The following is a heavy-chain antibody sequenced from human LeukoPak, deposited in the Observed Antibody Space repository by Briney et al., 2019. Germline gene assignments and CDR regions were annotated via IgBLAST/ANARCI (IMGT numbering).Heavy chain of an antibody. CDR3: ARSPTTVTPFDY. Sequence: GESLKISCKSSGYTFTSYWIGWVRQMPGKGLEWMGIIYPGDSDTRYSASFQGQVTISADKSISTAYLQWNSLKASDTAMYYCARSPTTVTPFDYWGQGTLVTVSS. CDR2: IYPGDSDT. J-gene: IGHJ4*02. V-gene: IGHV5-51*01. CDR1: GYTFTSYW. D-gene: IGHD4-17*01.